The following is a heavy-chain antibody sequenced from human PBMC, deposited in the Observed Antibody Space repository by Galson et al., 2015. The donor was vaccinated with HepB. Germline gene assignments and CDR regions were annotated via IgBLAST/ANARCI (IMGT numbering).Heavy chain of an antibody. Sequence: SLRLSCAASGFTFSDYYMSWIRQAPGKGLEWVSYISSSSSYTNYADSVKGRFTISRDNAKNSLYLQMNSLRAEDTALYYCAKDHYSGSYWEAFEIWGQGTMVTVSS. V-gene: IGHV3-11*05. CDR3: AKDHYSGSYWEAFEI. J-gene: IGHJ3*02. CDR1: GFTFSDYY. CDR2: ISSSSSYT. D-gene: IGHD1-26*01.